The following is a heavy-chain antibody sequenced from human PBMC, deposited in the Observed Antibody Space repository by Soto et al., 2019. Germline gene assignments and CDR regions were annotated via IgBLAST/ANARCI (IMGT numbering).Heavy chain of an antibody. Sequence: QVQLQESGPGLVKPSETLSLTCTVSGGSISSYYWSWIRHPAGKGLEWIGRIYTSGSTNYNPSLKSRVTMSVDTSKNQFSLKLSSVTAADTAVYYCARGRCSSTSCYPGGNWFDPWGQGTLVTVSS. CDR3: ARGRCSSTSCYPGGNWFDP. J-gene: IGHJ5*02. CDR1: GGSISSYY. D-gene: IGHD2-2*01. CDR2: IYTSGST. V-gene: IGHV4-4*07.